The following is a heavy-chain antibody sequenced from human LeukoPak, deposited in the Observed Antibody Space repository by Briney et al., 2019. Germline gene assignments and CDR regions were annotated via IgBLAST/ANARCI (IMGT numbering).Heavy chain of an antibody. J-gene: IGHJ4*02. CDR2: ISSNGGST. CDR3: AGGSGSYYDY. V-gene: IGHV3-64*01. Sequence: GGSLRLSCAASGFTFSSYAMHWVRQAPGKGLEYVSAISSNGGSTYYANSVKGRFTISRDNSKNTLYLQMGSLRAEDMDVYYCAGGSGSYYDYWGQGTLVTVSS. CDR1: GFTFSSYA. D-gene: IGHD1-26*01.